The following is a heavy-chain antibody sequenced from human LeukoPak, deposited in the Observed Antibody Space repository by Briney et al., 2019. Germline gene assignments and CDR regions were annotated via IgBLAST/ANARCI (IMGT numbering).Heavy chain of an antibody. CDR2: ISSSSSYI. CDR1: GFTFSSYS. CDR3: ARVQWRVPDY. V-gene: IGHV3-21*01. J-gene: IGHJ4*02. Sequence: PGRSLRLSCAASGFTFSSYSMNWVRQAPGKGLEWVSSISSSSSYIYYADSVKGRFTISRDNAKNSLYVQMNSLRAEDTAVYYCARVQWRVPDYWGQGTLVTVSS. D-gene: IGHD6-19*01.